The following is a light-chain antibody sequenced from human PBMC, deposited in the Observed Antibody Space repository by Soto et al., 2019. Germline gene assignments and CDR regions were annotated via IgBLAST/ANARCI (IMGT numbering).Light chain of an antibody. V-gene: IGKV3-15*01. CDR2: GAS. CDR3: QQYNNWPPWT. CDR1: QSVRSTH. Sequence: EIVLTQSPGTLSLSPGERATLSCRASQSVRSTHLAWYQLKPGQAPRLLIYGASTRATGIPARFSGSGSGTEFTLTISSLQSEDFAVYYCQQYNNWPPWTFGQGTKVDIK. J-gene: IGKJ1*01.